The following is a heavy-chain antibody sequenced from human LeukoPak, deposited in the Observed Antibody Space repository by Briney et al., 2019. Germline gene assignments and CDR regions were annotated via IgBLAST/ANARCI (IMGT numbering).Heavy chain of an antibody. V-gene: IGHV1-69*13. CDR3: VSSSGYYYERPGY. CDR2: IIPIFGTA. Sequence: GASVKVSCKASGGTFSSYAISWVRQAPGQGLEWMGGIIPIFGTANYAQKFQGRVTITADESTSTAYMELSSLRSKDTAVYYCVSSSGYYYERPGYWGQGTLVTVSS. CDR1: GGTFSSYA. D-gene: IGHD3-22*01. J-gene: IGHJ4*02.